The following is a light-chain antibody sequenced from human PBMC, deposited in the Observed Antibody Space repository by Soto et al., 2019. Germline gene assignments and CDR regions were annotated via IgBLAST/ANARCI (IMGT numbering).Light chain of an antibody. V-gene: IGLV2-14*01. CDR3: SAYTTTSTLI. J-gene: IGLJ1*01. Sequence: QSVLTQPASVSGSPGQSVTIPCTGTSSDVGGYDYVSWYQQHPGTAPKLILYEVNNRPSGVSNRFSGSKSGNTASLIISGLQTEDEADYYCSAYTTTSTLIFGTGTKVTVL. CDR2: EVN. CDR1: SSDVGGYDY.